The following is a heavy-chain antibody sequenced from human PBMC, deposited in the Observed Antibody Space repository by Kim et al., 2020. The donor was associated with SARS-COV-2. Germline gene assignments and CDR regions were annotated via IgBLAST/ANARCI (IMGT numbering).Heavy chain of an antibody. CDR2: N. CDR3: ARVSGWYGIDY. D-gene: IGHD6-19*01. V-gene: IGHV6-1*01. J-gene: IGHJ4*02. Sequence: NDYAVSVKSRITINPDTSKNQFSLQLNSVTPEDTAVYYCARVSGWYGIDYWGQGTLVTVSS.